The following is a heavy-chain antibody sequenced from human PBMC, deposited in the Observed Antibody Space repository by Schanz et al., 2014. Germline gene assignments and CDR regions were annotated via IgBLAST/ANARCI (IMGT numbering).Heavy chain of an antibody. CDR3: ARGSSASLSRVWFDL. D-gene: IGHD6-6*01. V-gene: IGHV3-23*01. J-gene: IGHJ5*02. CDR2: IEFSGGTT. CDR1: GFNFKAYA. Sequence: EVQLLESGGGLVQPGGSLRLSCAASGFNFKAYAMSWVRQAPGKGLEWVSGIEFSGGTTYYADSVKGRFTISRDNAKNSLFLQMNSLSAEDTAFYHCARGSSASLSRVWFDLWGQGTLVTVSS.